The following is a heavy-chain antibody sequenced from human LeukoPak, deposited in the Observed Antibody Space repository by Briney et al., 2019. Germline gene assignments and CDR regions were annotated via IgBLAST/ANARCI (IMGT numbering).Heavy chain of an antibody. CDR3: TRHVYGNLGARPHNWFDP. Sequence: GGSLRLSCAASGFTVSGNYMSWVRQASGKGLEWVGRIRSKANSYATAYAASVKGRFTISRDDSKNTAYLQMNSLKTEDTAVYYCTRHVYGNLGARPHNWFDPWGQGTLVTVSS. J-gene: IGHJ5*02. V-gene: IGHV3-73*01. D-gene: IGHD6-6*01. CDR1: GFTVSGNY. CDR2: IRSKANSYAT.